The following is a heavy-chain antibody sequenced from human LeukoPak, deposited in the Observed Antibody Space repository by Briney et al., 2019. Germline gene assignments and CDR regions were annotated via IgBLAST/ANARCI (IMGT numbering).Heavy chain of an antibody. CDR1: GGSISSSSHY. CDR2: IYYSGST. D-gene: IGHD4-11*01. J-gene: IGHJ5*02. Sequence: SETLSLTCTVSGGSISSSSHYWGWIRQPPGKGLEWIGSIYYSGSTHYNPSLKSRVTISSDTSKNQFSLKLNSVTAADTAFYYCARGTTQTWFDPWGQGTLVTVSS. V-gene: IGHV4-39*07. CDR3: ARGTTQTWFDP.